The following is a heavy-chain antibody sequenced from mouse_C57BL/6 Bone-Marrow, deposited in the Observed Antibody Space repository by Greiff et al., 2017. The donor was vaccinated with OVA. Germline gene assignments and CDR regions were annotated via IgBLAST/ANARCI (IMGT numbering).Heavy chain of an antibody. CDR3: AREGAYYYAMDY. J-gene: IGHJ4*01. V-gene: IGHV1-69*01. CDR2: IDPSDSYT. Sequence: QVQLQQPGAELVMPGASVKLSCKASGYTFTSYWMHWVKQRPGQGLEWIGEIDPSDSYTNYNQKFKGKSTLTVDKSSSTAYMQLSSLTSEDSAVYYCAREGAYYYAMDYGGQGTSVTVSA. CDR1: GYTFTSYW.